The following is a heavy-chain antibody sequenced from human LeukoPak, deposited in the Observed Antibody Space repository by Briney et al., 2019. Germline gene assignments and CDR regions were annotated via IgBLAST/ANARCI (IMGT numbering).Heavy chain of an antibody. J-gene: IGHJ1*01. CDR2: ISGSGGST. CDR3: AKDEYCSGGSCYPEYFQH. D-gene: IGHD2-15*01. V-gene: IGHV3-23*01. CDR1: GFTFSSYA. Sequence: PGGSLRLSCAASGFTFSSYAMSWVRQAPGKGLEWVSAISGSGGSTYYADSVKGRFTISRDNSKNTLYLQMNSLRAEDTAVYYCAKDEYCSGGSCYPEYFQHWGQGTLVTVSP.